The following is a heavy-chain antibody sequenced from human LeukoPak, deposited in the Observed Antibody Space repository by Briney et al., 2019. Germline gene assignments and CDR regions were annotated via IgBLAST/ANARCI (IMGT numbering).Heavy chain of an antibody. CDR3: ARRPRAGWFDP. CDR2: IYYSGST. J-gene: IGHJ5*02. Sequence: KSSETLSLTCTVSGGSISSSRYYWGWIRQPPGKGLEWINSIYYSGSTYYNPSLKSRVTISVDTSKNQFSLKLSSVPAADTAVYYCARRPRAGWFDPWGQGTLVTVSS. V-gene: IGHV4-39*01. CDR1: GGSISSSRYY.